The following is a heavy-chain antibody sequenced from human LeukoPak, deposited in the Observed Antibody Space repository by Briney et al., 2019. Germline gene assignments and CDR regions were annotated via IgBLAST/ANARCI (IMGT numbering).Heavy chain of an antibody. V-gene: IGHV4-31*03. CDR1: GGSISSGGYY. CDR3: ARARDWDYTFDY. J-gene: IGHJ4*02. D-gene: IGHD1-7*01. Sequence: PSETLSLTCTVSGGSISSGGYYWSWIRQHPGKGLEWIGYIYYSGSTYYNPSLKSRVTISVDTSKNQFSLKLSSVTAADTAVYYCARARDWDYTFDYWGQGTLATVSS. CDR2: IYYSGST.